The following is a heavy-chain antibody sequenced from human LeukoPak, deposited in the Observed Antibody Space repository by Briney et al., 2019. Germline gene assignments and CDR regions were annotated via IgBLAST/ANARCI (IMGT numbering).Heavy chain of an antibody. V-gene: IGHV3-7*01. CDR1: VFTFSGHW. CDR2: IKQGGSEN. D-gene: IGHD4-17*01. Sequence: GGSLRLSCASSVFTFSGHWMSWVRQAPGKGLEWVATIKQGGSENYYVDSVKGRFAISRDDANNSLYLQMNGLRVEDTALYYCVRGPHYGAYTDYFDYWGQGTLVTVSS. J-gene: IGHJ4*02. CDR3: VRGPHYGAYTDYFDY.